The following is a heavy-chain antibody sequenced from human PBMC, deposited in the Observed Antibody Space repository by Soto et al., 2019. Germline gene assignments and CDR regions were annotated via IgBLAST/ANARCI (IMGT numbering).Heavy chain of an antibody. J-gene: IGHJ6*04. CDR2: ISSDGDTI. CDR3: QKGGSDLIYYFGMDV. V-gene: IGHV3-9*01. CDR1: GFTFHEYA. D-gene: IGHD5-12*01. Sequence: EVQLIESGGGWVQPGTSLRVSCAASGFTFHEYAMHWVRQAPGKGLEWVSGISSDGDTIAYADSVQGRFTVFRDNAKNSLYRQMNSLKAEETALYSGQKGGSDLIYYFGMDVWGKGPTVTFSS.